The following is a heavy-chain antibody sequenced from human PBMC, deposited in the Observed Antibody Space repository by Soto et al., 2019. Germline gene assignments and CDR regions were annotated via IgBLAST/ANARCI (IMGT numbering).Heavy chain of an antibody. CDR2: IYYSGST. J-gene: IGHJ3*02. D-gene: IGHD3-22*01. CDR1: GGSISSYY. V-gene: IGHV4-59*01. Sequence: SETLSLTCTVSGGSISSYYWSWIRQPPGKGLEWIGYIYYSGSTNYNPSLKSRVTISVDTSKNQFSLKLSSVTAADTAVYYCAGDTHPYYYDSSGYYFGRAGAFDIWGQGTMVTVS. CDR3: AGDTHPYYYDSSGYYFGRAGAFDI.